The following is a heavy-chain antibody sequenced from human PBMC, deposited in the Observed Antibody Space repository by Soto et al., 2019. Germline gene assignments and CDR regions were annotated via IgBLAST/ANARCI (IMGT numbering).Heavy chain of an antibody. D-gene: IGHD6-19*01. CDR1: GGSISSYY. Sequence: SETLSLTCTVSGGSISSYYCSWIRPPPGKRQEWMGYIYYSGSTNNNPSLKNRVTISGDTSKSQFSLMLNSVTAADTAVYYCARGKMGGAVAGSYYYDYWGQGTRVTVAS. CDR2: IYYSGST. CDR3: ARGKMGGAVAGSYYYDY. V-gene: IGHV4-59*01. J-gene: IGHJ4*02.